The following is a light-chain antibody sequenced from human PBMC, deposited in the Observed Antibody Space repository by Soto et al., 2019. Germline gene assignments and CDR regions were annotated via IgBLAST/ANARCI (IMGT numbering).Light chain of an antibody. CDR3: SSFTRSSTYV. J-gene: IGLJ1*01. V-gene: IGLV2-14*01. Sequence: QSVLTQPASVSGSPGQSITISCTGTSSDVGAYNFVSWYQQYPGKAPKVMIYEVSNRPSGVSNRFSGSKSGNTASLTISGLQAEDEADYYCSSFTRSSTYVFGSGTKLTVL. CDR2: EVS. CDR1: SSDVGAYNF.